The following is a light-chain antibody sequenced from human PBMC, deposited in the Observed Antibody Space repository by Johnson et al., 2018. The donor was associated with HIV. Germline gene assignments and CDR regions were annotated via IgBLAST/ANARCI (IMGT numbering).Light chain of an antibody. CDR1: DSNIGNNY. CDR3: GTWDSSLSANV. Sequence: QSVLTQPPSVSAAPGQKVTISCFGSDSNIGNNYVSWYQQLPGTAPKLLIYDNDKRPSGIPDRFSGSKSGTSATLGITGLQTGDEADYYCGTWDSSLSANVFGTGTKVTVL. J-gene: IGLJ1*01. V-gene: IGLV1-51*01. CDR2: DND.